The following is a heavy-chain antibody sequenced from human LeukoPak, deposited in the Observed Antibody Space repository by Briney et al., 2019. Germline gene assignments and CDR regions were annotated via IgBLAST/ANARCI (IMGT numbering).Heavy chain of an antibody. CDR3: ARVRFLEWLFDYYYMDV. Sequence: ASVKVSCKASGGTFSSYAISWVRQAPGQGLEWMGGIIPIFGTANYAQKFQGGVTITADESTSTAYMELSSLRSEDTAVYYCARVRFLEWLFDYYYMDVWGKGTTVTVSS. CDR2: IIPIFGTA. V-gene: IGHV1-69*13. D-gene: IGHD3-3*01. J-gene: IGHJ6*03. CDR1: GGTFSSYA.